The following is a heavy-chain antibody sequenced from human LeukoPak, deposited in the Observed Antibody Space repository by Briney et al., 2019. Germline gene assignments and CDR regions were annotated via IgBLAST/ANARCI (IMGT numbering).Heavy chain of an antibody. J-gene: IGHJ5*02. CDR1: GGSFSGYY. CDR2: IYQSGYT. V-gene: IGHV4-34*01. CDR3: ARTYYDILTGYLGWFDP. D-gene: IGHD3-9*01. Sequence: SETLSLTCAVYGGSFSGYYWSWIRQPPGKGLEWIGSIYQSGYTYYNPSLKSRVTISIDTSNNQFSLKLSSVTAADTAVYYCARTYYDILTGYLGWFDPWGQGTLVTVSS.